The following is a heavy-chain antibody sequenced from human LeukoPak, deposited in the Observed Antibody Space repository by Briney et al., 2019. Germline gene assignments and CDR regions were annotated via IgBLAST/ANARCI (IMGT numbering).Heavy chain of an antibody. V-gene: IGHV3-23*01. CDR2: ISGGGDIT. D-gene: IGHD3-10*01. CDR1: GFNFANHA. Sequence: GGSLRLSCAASGFNFANHAMSWVRQTPGKGLEWVSAISGGGDITYYADSVTGRFTISRDNSKNTLYLQMNSLRAEDTAVYYCAKAQITMVRGVIPPRDWGQGTLVTVSS. J-gene: IGHJ4*02. CDR3: AKAQITMVRGVIPPRD.